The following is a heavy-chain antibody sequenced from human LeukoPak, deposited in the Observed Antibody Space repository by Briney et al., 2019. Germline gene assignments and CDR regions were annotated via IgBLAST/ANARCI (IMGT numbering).Heavy chain of an antibody. J-gene: IGHJ5*02. CDR1: GGSFNGYY. CDR2: INHSGST. V-gene: IGHV4-34*01. Sequence: PSETLSLTCAVYGGSFNGYYWSWIRQPPGKGLEWIGEINHSGSTNYNPSLKSRVTISVDTSKNQFSLKLSSVTAADTAVYYCARRYRPGGAWFDPWGQGTLVTVSS. D-gene: IGHD1-26*01. CDR3: ARRYRPGGAWFDP.